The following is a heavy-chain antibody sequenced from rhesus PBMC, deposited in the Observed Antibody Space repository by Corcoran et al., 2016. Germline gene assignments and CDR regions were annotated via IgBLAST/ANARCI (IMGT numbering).Heavy chain of an antibody. V-gene: IGHV2-174*01. CDR1: GFSLTTSGMG. CDR3: ARGGFPYWGDYWIFDY. D-gene: IGHD3-34*01. Sequence: QVTLKESGPALVKPTQTLTLTCTFSGFSLTTSGMGVGWIRQPPGKALEWLALIYWDDDKRYITSLKRRLTISKDTSKNQVVLTMTNMDPVDTATYYCARGGFPYWGDYWIFDYWGQGVLVTVSS. CDR2: IYWDDDK. J-gene: IGHJ4*01.